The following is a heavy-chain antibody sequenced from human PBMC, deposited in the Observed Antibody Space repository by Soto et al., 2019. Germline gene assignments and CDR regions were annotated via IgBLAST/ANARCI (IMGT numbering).Heavy chain of an antibody. J-gene: IGHJ3*01. CDR2: ISYDGSNK. CDR1: GFTFSSYS. Sequence: GWSLRLSCAASGFTFSSYSMHWVRQAPGKGLEWVAVISYDGSNKYYADSVKGRFTISRDNSKNTLYLQMNSLRAEDTAVFYCAKERTYFYDTSGYSHDAFDVWGQGTMVIVSS. CDR3: AKERTYFYDTSGYSHDAFDV. V-gene: IGHV3-30*18. D-gene: IGHD3-22*01.